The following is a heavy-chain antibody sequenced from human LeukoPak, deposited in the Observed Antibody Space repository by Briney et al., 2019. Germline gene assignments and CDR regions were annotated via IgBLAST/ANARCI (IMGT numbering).Heavy chain of an antibody. D-gene: IGHD3-22*01. CDR3: ARPQTYYYDSSGYYGY. CDR1: SGSINGYY. J-gene: IGHJ4*02. V-gene: IGHV4-34*01. CDR2: INHSGST. Sequence: SETLSLTCTVSSGSINGYYWSWIRQPPGKGLEWIGEINHSGSTNYNPSLKSRVTISVDTSKNQFSLKLSSVTAADTAVYYCARPQTYYYDSSGYYGYWGQGTLVTVSS.